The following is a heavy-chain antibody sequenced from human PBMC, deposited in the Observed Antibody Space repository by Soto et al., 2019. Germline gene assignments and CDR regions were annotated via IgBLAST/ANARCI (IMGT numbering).Heavy chain of an antibody. CDR2: IIPILGIA. D-gene: IGHD4-17*01. Sequence: QVQLVQSGAEVKKPGSSVKVSCKASGGTFSSYTISWVRQAPGQGLEWMGRIIPILGIANYAQKFQGRVTITADKSTSTAYMELSSLRSEDTAVYYCARPGDYGDYGGDYYGMDVWGQGTTVTVSS. V-gene: IGHV1-69*02. CDR3: ARPGDYGDYGGDYYGMDV. J-gene: IGHJ6*02. CDR1: GGTFSSYT.